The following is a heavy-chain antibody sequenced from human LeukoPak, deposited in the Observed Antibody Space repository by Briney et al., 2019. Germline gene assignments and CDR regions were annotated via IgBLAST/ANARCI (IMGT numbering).Heavy chain of an antibody. V-gene: IGHV4-39*07. CDR1: GGSISSSSYY. CDR2: IYYSGST. J-gene: IGHJ2*01. Sequence: PSETLSLTCTVSGGSISSSSYYWGWIRQPPGKGLEWIGSIYYSGSTYYNPSLKNRVTISVDRSKNQFSLKLSSVTAADTAVYYCARGDWYFDLWGRGTLVTVSS. CDR3: ARGDWYFDL.